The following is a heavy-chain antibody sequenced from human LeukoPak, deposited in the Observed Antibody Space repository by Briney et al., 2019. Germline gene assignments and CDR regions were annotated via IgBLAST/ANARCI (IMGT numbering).Heavy chain of an antibody. CDR2: IYSGGST. V-gene: IGHV3-53*01. CDR3: ARDALEEGFDP. Sequence: SGGSLRLSCAASGFTVSSNYMSWVRKAPGKGLEWVSVIYSGGSTYYADSVKGRFTISRDNSKNTLYLQMNSLRAEDTAVYYCARDALEEGFDPWGQGALVTVSS. CDR1: GFTVSSNY. J-gene: IGHJ5*02. D-gene: IGHD1-1*01.